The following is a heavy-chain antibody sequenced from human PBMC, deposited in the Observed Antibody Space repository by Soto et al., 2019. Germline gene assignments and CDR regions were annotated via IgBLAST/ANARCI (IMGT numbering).Heavy chain of an antibody. CDR3: ARGTARGVIGLVDC. Sequence: QVQLQQWGAGLLKPSETLSLTCAVYGGSFSGYYWRWIRQPPGKGLEWMGEINHSGSTNYNPSRRGRVTISVDTSKHQFSLKLHSVTAADTAVYCCARGTARGVIGLVDCWGQGTLVSVCS. CDR1: GGSFSGYY. V-gene: IGHV4-34*01. D-gene: IGHD3-10*01. J-gene: IGHJ4*02. CDR2: INHSGST.